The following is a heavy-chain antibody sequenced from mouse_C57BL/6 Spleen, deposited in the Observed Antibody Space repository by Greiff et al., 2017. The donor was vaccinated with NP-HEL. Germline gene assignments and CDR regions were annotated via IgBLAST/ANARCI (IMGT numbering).Heavy chain of an antibody. CDR2: ISDGGSYT. CDR1: GFTFSSYA. Sequence: EVMLVESGGGLVKPGGSLKLSCAASGFTFSSYAMSWVRQTPEKRLEWVATISDGGSYTYYPDNVKGRFTISRDNAKNTLYLQMSHLKSEDTAMYYCARDQHGSPFDYWGQGTTLTVSS. J-gene: IGHJ2*01. V-gene: IGHV5-4*01. CDR3: ARDQHGSPFDY. D-gene: IGHD1-1*01.